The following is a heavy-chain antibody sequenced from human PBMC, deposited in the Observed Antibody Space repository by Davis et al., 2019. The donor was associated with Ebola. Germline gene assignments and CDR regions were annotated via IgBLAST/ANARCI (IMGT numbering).Heavy chain of an antibody. D-gene: IGHD1-26*01. V-gene: IGHV1-2*04. Sequence: ASVKVSCKASGYTFTGYYMHWVRQAPGQGLEWMGWINPNSGGTNYAQKFKGWVTMTRDTSISTAYMELSRLRSDDTAWYYCARGGGSSKRTMGYWGQGTLVTVSS. CDR3: ARGGGSSKRTMGY. J-gene: IGHJ4*02. CDR1: GYTFTGYY. CDR2: INPNSGGT.